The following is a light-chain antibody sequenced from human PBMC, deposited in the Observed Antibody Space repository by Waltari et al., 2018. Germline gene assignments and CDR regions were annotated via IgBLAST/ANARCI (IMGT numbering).Light chain of an antibody. J-gene: IGKJ2*01. CDR3: QQYNNWPPYT. Sequence: EIGMTQSPATLSVSPGERANLSCRASQSVTTTLAWYQQKHGQAPRLRIYGASTSATGIPARFSGSGSGTAFTLTISSLQSEDFAVDYCQQYNNWPPYTCGQGTKLEIK. CDR2: GAS. V-gene: IGKV3-15*01. CDR1: QSVTTT.